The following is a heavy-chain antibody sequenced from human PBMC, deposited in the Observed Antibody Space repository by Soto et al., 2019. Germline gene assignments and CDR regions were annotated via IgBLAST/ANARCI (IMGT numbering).Heavy chain of an antibody. CDR2: ISYDGSNK. V-gene: IGHV3-30-3*01. D-gene: IGHD5-12*01. CDR3: ARGPPWMDAFDI. Sequence: GGSLRLSCAASGFTFSSYAMHWGRQAPGKGLEWVAVISYDGSNKYYADSVKGRFTISRDNSKNTLYLQMNSLRAEDTAVYYCARGPPWMDAFDIWGQGTKVTVS. CDR1: GFTFSSYA. J-gene: IGHJ3*02.